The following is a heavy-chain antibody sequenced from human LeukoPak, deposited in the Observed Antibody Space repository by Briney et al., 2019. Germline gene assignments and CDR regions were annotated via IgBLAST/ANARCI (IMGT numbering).Heavy chain of an antibody. V-gene: IGHV4-34*01. J-gene: IGHJ6*03. Sequence: SETLSLTCAVYGVSFSGYYWSWIRQPPGKGLEWLGEINHSGSTNYNPSLKSRVTISVDTSKNQFSLKLSSVTAADTAVYYCARNNLHYYYMDVWGKGTTVTVSS. CDR2: INHSGST. CDR1: GVSFSGYY. CDR3: ARNNLHYYYMDV.